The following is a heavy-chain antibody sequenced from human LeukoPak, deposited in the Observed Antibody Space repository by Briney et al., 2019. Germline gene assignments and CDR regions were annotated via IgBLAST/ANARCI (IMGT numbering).Heavy chain of an antibody. CDR1: GFTFSSYA. J-gene: IGHJ4*02. Sequence: GGSLRLSCAASGFTFSSYAMHWVRQAPGKGLEWVAVISYDGTYKYYADSVKGRFTISRDNSKNTLYLQMNSLRAEDTAVYYCARAPYSGPTYFDYWGQGTLVTVSS. V-gene: IGHV3-30-3*01. D-gene: IGHD2-15*01. CDR3: ARAPYSGPTYFDY. CDR2: ISYDGTYK.